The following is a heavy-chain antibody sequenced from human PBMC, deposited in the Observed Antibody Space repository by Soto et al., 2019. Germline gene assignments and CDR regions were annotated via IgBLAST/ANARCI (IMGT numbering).Heavy chain of an antibody. CDR1: GFTFTTYN. Sequence: PGGSLRLSCAASGFTFTTYNRNGVRQAPGEGLEGVSSITSSSSYIFYADSGKGRFTISRDNAKNSLYLQMNSLRAEDTAVYYCATYSGTYRDHWGQGTLVTVSS. J-gene: IGHJ4*02. CDR3: ATYSGTYRDH. CDR2: ITSSSSYI. V-gene: IGHV3-21*01. D-gene: IGHD1-26*01.